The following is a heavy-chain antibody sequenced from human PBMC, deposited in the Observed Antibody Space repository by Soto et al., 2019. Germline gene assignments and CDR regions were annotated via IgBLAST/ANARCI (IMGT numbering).Heavy chain of an antibody. CDR1: GFTFSTSI. J-gene: IGHJ3*02. CDR3: ARGGHSSGRCGAFDI. CDR2: ISNDETIK. Sequence: QVQLVESGGGVVEPGRSLRLSCAASGFTFSTSIMHWVRQAPDKGLEWVAVISNDETIKIYADSVKGRFSISRHSSKNMVYLEMNSLRPEDTAVYFCARGGHSSGRCGAFDIWGQGTMVTVSS. V-gene: IGHV3-30-3*01. D-gene: IGHD6-19*01.